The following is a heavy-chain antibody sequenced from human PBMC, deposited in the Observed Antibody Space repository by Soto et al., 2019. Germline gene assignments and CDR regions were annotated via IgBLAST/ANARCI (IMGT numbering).Heavy chain of an antibody. CDR2: ISAYNGNT. J-gene: IGHJ6*02. D-gene: IGHD1-26*01. CDR1: GYTFTSYG. CDR3: ARAGGKWEPPGYYYYYGMDV. Sequence: SVKVSCKASGYTFTSYGISWVRQAPVQGLEWMGWISAYNGNTNYAQKLQGRVTMTTDTSTSTAYMELRSLRSDDTAVYYCARAGGKWEPPGYYYYYGMDVWGQGTTVTVSS. V-gene: IGHV1-18*01.